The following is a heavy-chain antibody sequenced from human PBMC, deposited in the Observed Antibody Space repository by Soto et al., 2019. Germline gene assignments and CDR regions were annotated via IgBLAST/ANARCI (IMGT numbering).Heavy chain of an antibody. V-gene: IGHV3-21*01. CDR3: ARDHYGSGSFGPYYFDY. CDR2: ISSSSSYI. J-gene: IGHJ4*02. Sequence: LRLSCAASGFTFSSYSMNWVRQAPGKGLEWVSSISSSSSYIYYADSVKGRFTISRDSAKNSLYLQMNSLRAEDTAVYYCARDHYGSGSFGPYYFDYWGQGTLVTVSS. CDR1: GFTFSSYS. D-gene: IGHD3-10*01.